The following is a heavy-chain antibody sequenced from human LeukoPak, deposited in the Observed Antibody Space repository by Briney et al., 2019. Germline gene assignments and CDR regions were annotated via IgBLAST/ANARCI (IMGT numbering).Heavy chain of an antibody. CDR1: GYPVRSYN. D-gene: IGHD2-15*01. J-gene: IGHJ5*02. CDR2: ISSSSSYV. CDR3: AGGCSGGCSYVS. V-gene: IGHV3-21*01. Sequence: GGTLSFACAASGYPVRSYNMNWVRQAPGKGLEWVSYISSSSSYVYYADSVKGRFTISRDNAKNSLYLQMNSLRAEDTAVYYCAGGCSGGCSYVSWGQGTLVTVSS.